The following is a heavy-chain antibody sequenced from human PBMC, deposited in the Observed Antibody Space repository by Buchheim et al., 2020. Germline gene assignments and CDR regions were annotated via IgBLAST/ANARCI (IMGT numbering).Heavy chain of an antibody. D-gene: IGHD5-12*01. CDR1: GGSVSSASYY. Sequence: QVQLQESGPGLVKPSQTLSLTCTVSGGSVSSASYYWSWIRQPAGKGLEWIGRIFISGSTNYNPSVKGRVTISMDTSKNQFSLKLTSVTAADTGVYYCAKTVDIQIYYSGMDVWGQGTT. CDR3: AKTVDIQIYYSGMDV. CDR2: IFISGST. V-gene: IGHV4-61*02. J-gene: IGHJ6*02.